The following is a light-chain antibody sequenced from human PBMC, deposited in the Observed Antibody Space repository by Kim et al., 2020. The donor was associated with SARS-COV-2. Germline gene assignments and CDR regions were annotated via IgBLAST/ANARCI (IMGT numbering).Light chain of an antibody. Sequence: SVSPGQTASITCSGDKVGDKYACWYQQKPGQYPVLVIYQDSKRPSGIPERFSGSNSGNTATLTISGTQAMDEADYYCQAWDSSTVVFGGGTQLTVL. CDR1: KVGDKY. J-gene: IGLJ2*01. CDR2: QDS. CDR3: QAWDSSTVV. V-gene: IGLV3-1*01.